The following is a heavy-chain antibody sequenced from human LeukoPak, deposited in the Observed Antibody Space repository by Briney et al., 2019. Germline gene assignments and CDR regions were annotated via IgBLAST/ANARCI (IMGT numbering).Heavy chain of an antibody. CDR1: GGSILISGSQW. V-gene: IGHV4-4*02. CDR2: ILHTGST. CDR3: ARGRGGGYSRSAYNV. J-gene: IGHJ3*01. Sequence: KSSETLSLTCALSGGSILISGSQWWSWVRQPPGKGLEWIGEILHTGSTNYNPSLKSRVTMSVETSTNPFSLKLNSVTAADTAVNYCARGRGGGYSRSAYNVWGQGTTVTVSS. D-gene: IGHD1-26*01.